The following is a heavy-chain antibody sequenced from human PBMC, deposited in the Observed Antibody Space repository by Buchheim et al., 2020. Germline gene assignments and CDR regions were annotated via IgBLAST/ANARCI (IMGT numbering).Heavy chain of an antibody. D-gene: IGHD2-8*01. CDR1: GGSISSSRFY. V-gene: IGHV4-39*07. J-gene: IGHJ4*02. Sequence: QLQLQESGPGLMKPSETLSLTCSVSGGSISSSRFYWGWVRQPPGKGLEWLGSIIYSGTTYYNPFLTSLTTISLDTSKNQFSLILTSVTAADTAVYYCTSDSRQKWFNQWGQGTL. CDR3: TSDSRQKWFNQ. CDR2: IIYSGTT.